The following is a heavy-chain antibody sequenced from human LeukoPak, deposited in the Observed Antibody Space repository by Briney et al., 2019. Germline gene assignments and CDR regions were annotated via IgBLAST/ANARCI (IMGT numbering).Heavy chain of an antibody. CDR1: GYTFTGYY. CDR3: ATGIVATTASDY. Sequence: ASVKVSCKASGYTFTGYYVHWVRQAPGQGLEWMGWINPNSGGTNYAQKFQGRVTMTRDTSISTAYMELSRLRSDDTAVYYCATGIVATTASDYWGQGTLVTVSS. CDR2: INPNSGGT. V-gene: IGHV1-2*02. D-gene: IGHD5-12*01. J-gene: IGHJ4*02.